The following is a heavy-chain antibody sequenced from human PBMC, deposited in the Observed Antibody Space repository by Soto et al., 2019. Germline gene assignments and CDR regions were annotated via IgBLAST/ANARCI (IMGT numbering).Heavy chain of an antibody. V-gene: IGHV3-23*01. CDR1: GFTFSSYA. CDR2: ISGSGGST. D-gene: IGHD6-13*01. J-gene: IGHJ5*02. Sequence: QSGGSLRLSCAASGFTFSSYAMSWVRQAPGKGLEWVSAISGSGGSTYYADSVKGRFTISRDNSKNTLYLQMNSLRAEDTAVYYCAKTIAAAGRNWFDPWGQGTLVTVSS. CDR3: AKTIAAAGRNWFDP.